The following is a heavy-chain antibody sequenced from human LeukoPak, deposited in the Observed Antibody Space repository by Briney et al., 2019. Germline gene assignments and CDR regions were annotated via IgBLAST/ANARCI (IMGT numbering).Heavy chain of an antibody. J-gene: IGHJ4*02. Sequence: GASVKVSCKASGYTFTSYGIGWVRQAPGQGLEWMGWISPHNGDTNYVQNLRGRVTMTTDTSTSTAYMELRSLRCDDTAVYYCARVRAAAGIYYSDYWGQGTLVTVSS. CDR2: ISPHNGDT. CDR3: ARVRAAAGIYYSDY. D-gene: IGHD6-13*01. V-gene: IGHV1-18*01. CDR1: GYTFTSYG.